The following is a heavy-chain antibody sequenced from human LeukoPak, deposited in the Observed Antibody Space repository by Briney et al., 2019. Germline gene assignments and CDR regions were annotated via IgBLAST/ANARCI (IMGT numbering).Heavy chain of an antibody. V-gene: IGHV3-30-3*01. D-gene: IGHD5-18*01. J-gene: IGHJ4*02. Sequence: GRSLRLSCAASGFTFSSYAMHWVRQAPGKGLEWVAVISYDGSNKYYADSVKGRFTISRDNSKNTLYLQMNSLRAEDTAVYYCARGTAMVMNGFDYWGQGTLVTVSS. CDR3: ARGTAMVMNGFDY. CDR1: GFTFSSYA. CDR2: ISYDGSNK.